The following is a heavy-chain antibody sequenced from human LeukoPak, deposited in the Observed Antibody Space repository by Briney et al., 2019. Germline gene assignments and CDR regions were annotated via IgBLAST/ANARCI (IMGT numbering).Heavy chain of an antibody. V-gene: IGHV4-34*01. CDR3: ARAGAYYYDSSGYYHY. CDR2: INHSGST. J-gene: IGHJ4*02. CDR1: GGSFSGYY. D-gene: IGHD3-22*01. Sequence: PSETLSLTCAVYGGSFSGYYWSWIRQPPGKGLEWIGEINHSGSTNYNPSLKSRVTISVDTSKNQFSLKLSSVTAADTAVYYCARAGAYYYDSSGYYHYWGQGTLVTVSS.